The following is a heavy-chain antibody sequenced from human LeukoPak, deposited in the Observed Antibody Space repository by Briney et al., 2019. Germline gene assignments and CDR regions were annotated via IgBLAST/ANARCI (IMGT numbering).Heavy chain of an antibody. D-gene: IGHD3-22*01. V-gene: IGHV3-30*02. CDR1: GFTFNNFG. J-gene: IGHJ4*02. CDR2: ILYDGSKQ. CDR3: AKESRAYDSSAYYGN. Sequence: GGSRRLSCAASGFTFNNFGMHWVRQSPGKGREWGAFILYDGSKQPYADSVRGRFTVSRDNARSTLSLQMNSLRPDDTAIYYCAKESRAYDSSAYYGNWGQGTLVTVSS.